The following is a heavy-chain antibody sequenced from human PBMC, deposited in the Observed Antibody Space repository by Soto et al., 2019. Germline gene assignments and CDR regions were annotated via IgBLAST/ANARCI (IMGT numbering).Heavy chain of an antibody. D-gene: IGHD3-16*01. CDR3: ARDKYTLPDYGMDV. J-gene: IGHJ6*02. CDR1: GYTFTSFY. V-gene: IGHV1-46*01. CDR2: INPTSDST. Sequence: GASVKVSCKASGYTFTSFYIHWVRQAPGQGLEWMGIINPTSDSTSYAQKFQGRVTMTRDTSTSTVYMELSSLRSEDTAVYCCARDKYTLPDYGMDVWGQGTPVTVSS.